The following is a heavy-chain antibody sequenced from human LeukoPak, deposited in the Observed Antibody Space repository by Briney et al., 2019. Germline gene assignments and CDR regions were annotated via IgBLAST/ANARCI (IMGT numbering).Heavy chain of an antibody. D-gene: IGHD3-3*01. CDR3: ARAVTIFGVVKRRWFDP. CDR1: GGSFSGYY. Sequence: SGTLSLTCAVYGGSFSGYYWSWIRQPPGKGLEWIGEINHSGSTNYNPSLKSRVTISVDTSKNQFSLKLSSVTAADTAVYYCARAVTIFGVVKRRWFDPWGQGTLVTVSS. V-gene: IGHV4-34*01. J-gene: IGHJ5*02. CDR2: INHSGST.